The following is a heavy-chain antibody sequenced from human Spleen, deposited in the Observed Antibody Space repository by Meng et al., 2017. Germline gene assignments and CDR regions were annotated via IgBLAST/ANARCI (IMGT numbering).Heavy chain of an antibody. J-gene: IGHJ5*02. CDR1: GGSISSGDYY. CDR3: VRSSGWVRTGLDP. CDR2: IYDSGST. D-gene: IGHD6-19*01. V-gene: IGHV4-30-4*01. Sequence: QVQLQESGPGLVKPSQTLSLTCTVSGGSISSGDYYWSWIRQPPGKGLEWIGYIYDSGSTYYNPSLKSRLTISVAASKSQFSLKLTSVTAADTAVYYCVRSSGWVRTGLDPWGQGTLVTVSS.